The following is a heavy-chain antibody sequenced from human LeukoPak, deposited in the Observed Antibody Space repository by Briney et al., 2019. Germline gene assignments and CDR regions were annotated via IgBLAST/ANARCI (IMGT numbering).Heavy chain of an antibody. J-gene: IGHJ4*02. Sequence: GGSLLLSCAASGFTFSNAWMSWVRQAPGKGLEWVGRIKSKTDGGTTDYAAPVKGRFTISRDDSKNTLYLQMNSLKTEDTAVYYCTTDRYYDSSGYYYYFDYWGQGTLVTVSS. CDR3: TTDRYYDSSGYYYYFDY. V-gene: IGHV3-15*01. D-gene: IGHD3-22*01. CDR1: GFTFSNAW. CDR2: IKSKTDGGTT.